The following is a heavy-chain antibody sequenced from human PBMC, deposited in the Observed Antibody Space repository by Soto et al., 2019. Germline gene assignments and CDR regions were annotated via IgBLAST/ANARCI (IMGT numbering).Heavy chain of an antibody. CDR3: AKMDQQWPWPLEGKYYFDY. J-gene: IGHJ4*02. CDR1: GFTFSNYA. V-gene: IGHV3-23*01. Sequence: HPGGSLRLSCAASGFTFSNYAMSWVRQAPGKGLEWVSSISGSGGSTYYADSVKGRFTISRDTSKNTVYLQMNSLRAEDTAVFYCAKMDQQWPWPLEGKYYFDYWGQGSLVTVSS. CDR2: ISGSGGST. D-gene: IGHD6-19*01.